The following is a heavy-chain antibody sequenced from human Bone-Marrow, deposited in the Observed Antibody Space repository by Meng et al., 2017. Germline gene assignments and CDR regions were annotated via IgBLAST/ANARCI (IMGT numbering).Heavy chain of an antibody. CDR1: GFTFSSYE. D-gene: IGHD6-13*01. V-gene: IGHV3-48*03. CDR2: ISSSGSTK. J-gene: IGHJ5*02. CDR3: AKDRYSNHHSWFDP. Sequence: GESLKISCAASGFTFSSYEMNWVRQAPGKGLEWVSYISSSGSTKYYADSVKGRFTISRDNAKNSLYLQMNSLRAEDTAVYYCAKDRYSNHHSWFDPWGQGTLVTVSS.